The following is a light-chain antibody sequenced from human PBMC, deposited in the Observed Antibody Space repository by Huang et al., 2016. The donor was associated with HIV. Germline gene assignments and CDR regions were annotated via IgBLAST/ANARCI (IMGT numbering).Light chain of an antibody. V-gene: IGKV1-NL1*01. CDR1: QGIGNS. CDR2: GAS. CDR3: QQYYSTPYT. J-gene: IGKJ2*01. Sequence: DIQMTQSPSSLSASVGDRVTITCRASQGIGNSFAWYQQKPGKAPELILYGASRLISGVPSRLSGSGSGTDHTLTINSLQPGDFATYYCQQYYSTPYTFGQGTNL.